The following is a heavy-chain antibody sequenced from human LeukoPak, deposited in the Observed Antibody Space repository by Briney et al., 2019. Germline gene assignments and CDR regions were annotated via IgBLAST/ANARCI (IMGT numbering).Heavy chain of an antibody. CDR3: AKLFYDITGYSPYFDY. CDR1: GFTFTNYA. J-gene: IGHJ4*02. CDR2: TSGGGDHT. D-gene: IGHD3-22*01. Sequence: PGGSLRLSCAASGFTFTNYAMTWVRQAPGKGPEWVSATSGGGDHTNYADSVKGRFTISRDNSRNTLYLQMDSLRAEDTAVYYCAKLFYDITGYSPYFDYWGLGTLVAVSS. V-gene: IGHV3-23*01.